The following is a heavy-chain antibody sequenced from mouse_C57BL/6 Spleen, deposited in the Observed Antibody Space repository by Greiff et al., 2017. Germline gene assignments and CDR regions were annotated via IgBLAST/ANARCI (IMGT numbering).Heavy chain of an antibody. CDR2: IDPIGGGT. Sequence: QVQLQQPGAELVKPGASVKLSCKASGYTFTSYWMHWAKQRPGRGLEWIGRIDPIGGGTKYNEKFKGKATLTVDKPSSTAYMQLSSLTSEDSAVYYCARGITTVVASDWFADWGQGTLVTVSA. V-gene: IGHV1-72*01. D-gene: IGHD1-1*01. CDR1: GYTFTSYW. J-gene: IGHJ3*01. CDR3: ARGITTVVASDWFAD.